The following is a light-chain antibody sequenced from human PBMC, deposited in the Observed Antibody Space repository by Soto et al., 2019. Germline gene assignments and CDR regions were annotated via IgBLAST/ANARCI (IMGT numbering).Light chain of an antibody. CDR2: DAS. CDR3: QQRSSWPLT. Sequence: VLTQSPATLSLSPGERATLSCGASQSVSSYLAWYQQKPGQAPRLLIYDASNRATGIPARFSGSGSGTDFTLTSSSREPEDFAVYYCQQRSSWPLTFGGGTKVEIK. CDR1: QSVSSY. V-gene: IGKV3-11*01. J-gene: IGKJ4*01.